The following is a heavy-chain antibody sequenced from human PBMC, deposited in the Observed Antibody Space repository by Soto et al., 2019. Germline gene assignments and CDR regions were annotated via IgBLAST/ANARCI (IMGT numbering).Heavy chain of an antibody. D-gene: IGHD2-2*03. V-gene: IGHV5-10-1*01. CDR2: IVPSDSYT. CDR3: ARPFADTMDRYYYYGMDV. CDR1: GYSFTSYW. J-gene: IGHJ6*02. Sequence: GESLKISCKGSGYSFTSYWISWVRKIPGKGLEWMGRIVPSDSYTNYSPSFQGHGTISADKSISTGYLQWSSLKASDTAMYYCARPFADTMDRYYYYGMDVWGQGTTVTVSS.